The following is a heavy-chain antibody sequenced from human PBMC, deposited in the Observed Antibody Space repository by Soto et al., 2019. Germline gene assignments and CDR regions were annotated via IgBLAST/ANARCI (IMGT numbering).Heavy chain of an antibody. J-gene: IGHJ6*02. CDR3: AMVDVYVTPSPQDV. Sequence: QVQLVQSRAEVKNPGPSVKVSCKASGYSVTRYGIAWARQAPGQGLEWMGWINTYNGNTNYAQNLQGRVTLTTDTSTSTAYMELTSLRSNDTAIYYCAMVDVYVTPSPQDVWGQGTTVIVSS. V-gene: IGHV1-18*01. D-gene: IGHD3-16*01. CDR2: INTYNGNT. CDR1: GYSVTRYG.